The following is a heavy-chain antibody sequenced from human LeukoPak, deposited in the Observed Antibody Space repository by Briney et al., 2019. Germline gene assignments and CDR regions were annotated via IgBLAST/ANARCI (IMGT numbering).Heavy chain of an antibody. D-gene: IGHD2-21*01. J-gene: IGHJ3*02. CDR1: GFTVSSNY. V-gene: IGHV3-53*01. Sequence: GGSLRLSCAASGFTVSSNYMSWVRQAPGKGLEWVSVIYSGGRTYYADSVKGRFTISRDNSKNTVYLQMNSLRAEDTAVYYCARAGFTNSFFTFDIWGQGTMVTVSS. CDR2: IYSGGRT. CDR3: ARAGFTNSFFTFDI.